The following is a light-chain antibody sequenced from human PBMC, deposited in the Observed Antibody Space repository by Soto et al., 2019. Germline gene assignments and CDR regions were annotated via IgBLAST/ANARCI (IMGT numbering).Light chain of an antibody. CDR3: QQYSDWPIT. J-gene: IGKJ4*01. Sequence: ETVMTQSPATLSVSPGERATLSCRASQNINTYLAWYQLTPGQAPRLLIYGASTRATGIPARFSGSGSETEFTLTVSSLQSEDFAVYYCQQYSDWPITFGGGTKVDI. CDR2: GAS. CDR1: QNINTY. V-gene: IGKV3-15*01.